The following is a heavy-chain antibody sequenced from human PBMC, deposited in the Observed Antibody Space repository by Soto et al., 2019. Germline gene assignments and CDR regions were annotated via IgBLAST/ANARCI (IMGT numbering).Heavy chain of an antibody. J-gene: IGHJ4*02. CDR2: FDPEDGET. CDR1: GYPLTELS. Sequence: ASVKVSCKVSGYPLTELSMHWVRQAPGKGLEWMGGFDPEDGETIYAQKFQGRVTMTEDTSTDTAYMELSSLRSEDTAVYYCHLSGTYPFDYWGQGTLVTVSS. CDR3: HLSGTYPFDY. D-gene: IGHD1-26*01. V-gene: IGHV1-24*01.